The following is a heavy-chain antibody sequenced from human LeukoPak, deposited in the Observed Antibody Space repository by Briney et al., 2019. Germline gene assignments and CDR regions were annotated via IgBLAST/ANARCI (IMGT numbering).Heavy chain of an antibody. J-gene: IGHJ4*02. CDR3: ARDVVTTVVTPVY. Sequence: PGGSLRLSCIASGFSFSGSGMSWVRQAPGKGLEWVSSISSSATYIYYADSVRGRFTISRDNAKNSLYLQMNSLRAEDTAVYYCARDVVTTVVTPVYWGQGTLVTVSS. CDR2: ISSSATYI. V-gene: IGHV3-21*06. CDR1: GFSFSGSG. D-gene: IGHD4-23*01.